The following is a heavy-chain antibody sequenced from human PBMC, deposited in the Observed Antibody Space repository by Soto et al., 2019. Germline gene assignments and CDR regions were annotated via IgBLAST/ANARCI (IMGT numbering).Heavy chain of an antibody. CDR3: ARGNFWSGFDY. CDR1: RFTFSSNG. Sequence: QPGGSLRLSCAVSRFTFSSNGMNWVRQAPGKGLEWVSSISDDGDSTYYADSVKGRFTISRDNAKNTLYLQMNSLRAEDTVVYYCARGNFWSGFDYWGQGTLVTVSS. D-gene: IGHD3-3*01. CDR2: ISDDGDST. J-gene: IGHJ4*02. V-gene: IGHV3-23*01.